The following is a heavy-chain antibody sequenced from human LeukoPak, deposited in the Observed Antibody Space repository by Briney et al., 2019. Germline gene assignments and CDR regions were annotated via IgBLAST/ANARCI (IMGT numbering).Heavy chain of an antibody. CDR1: GYTFTGYY. CDR3: ARDLRIVGATYDP. V-gene: IGHV1-2*02. CDR2: INPNSGGT. D-gene: IGHD1-26*01. J-gene: IGHJ5*02. Sequence: GASVKVSCKASGYTFTGYYMHWVRQAPGQGLEWMGWINPNSGGTNYAQKLQGRVTMTTDTSTSTAYMELRSLRSDDTAVYYCARDLRIVGATYDPWGQGTLVTVSS.